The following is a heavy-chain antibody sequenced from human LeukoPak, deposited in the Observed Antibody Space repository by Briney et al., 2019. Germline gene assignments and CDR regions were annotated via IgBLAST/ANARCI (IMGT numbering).Heavy chain of an antibody. CDR1: GFTFSSYS. Sequence: GGSLRLSCAASGFTFSSYSMNWVRQAPGKGLEGVSYISSSSSTIYYADSVKGGFTISRDNSKNTLYLQMNSLRAEDTAVYYCAKGDLVVPAAIPDYWGQGTLVTVSS. CDR2: ISSSSSTI. D-gene: IGHD2-2*01. V-gene: IGHV3-48*01. CDR3: AKGDLVVPAAIPDY. J-gene: IGHJ4*02.